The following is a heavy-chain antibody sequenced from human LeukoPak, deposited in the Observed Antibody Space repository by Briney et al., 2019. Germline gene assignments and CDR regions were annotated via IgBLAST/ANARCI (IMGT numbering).Heavy chain of an antibody. D-gene: IGHD3-10*01. J-gene: IGHJ4*02. Sequence: PGGSLRLSCAASGFTFSSYAMTWVRQAPGKGLEWVSGISGSGGSPYYADSVKGRFTISRDKSKNTLYLQMNSLRAEDTAVYYCAKKSPGSFIALPDYWGQGTLVTVSS. CDR2: ISGSGGSP. CDR1: GFTFSSYA. V-gene: IGHV3-23*01. CDR3: AKKSPGSFIALPDY.